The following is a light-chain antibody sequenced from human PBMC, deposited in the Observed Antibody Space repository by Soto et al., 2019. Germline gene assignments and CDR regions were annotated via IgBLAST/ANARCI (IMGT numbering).Light chain of an antibody. CDR3: QVGDMSSGHVG. CDR1: NIGSKS. CDR2: YDS. V-gene: IGLV3-21*01. Sequence: SYELTQPPSVSVAPGKTASVACGGSNIGSKSVHWYQKKSGQAPVLVMYYDSDRPSGIPERFSGSNSGNTATLTISRVEAGDEADCYCQVGDMSSGHVGFGGGTKLTGL. J-gene: IGLJ3*02.